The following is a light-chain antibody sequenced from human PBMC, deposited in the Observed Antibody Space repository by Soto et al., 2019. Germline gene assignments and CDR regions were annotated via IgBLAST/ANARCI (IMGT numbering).Light chain of an antibody. Sequence: EIVLTQSPGTLSLSPGERATLSCRASESVSSNYLAWYQQKPGRAPRLLIYDASGRATGIPDRFSGSGSGTDFTLTISRLEPEDFAVYYCQRYGNSPLTFGGGTKVEIK. CDR2: DAS. J-gene: IGKJ4*01. CDR3: QRYGNSPLT. CDR1: ESVSSNY. V-gene: IGKV3-20*01.